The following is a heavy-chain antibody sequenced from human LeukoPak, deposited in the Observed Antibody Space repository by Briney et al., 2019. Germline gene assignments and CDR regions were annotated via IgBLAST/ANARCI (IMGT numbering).Heavy chain of an antibody. J-gene: IGHJ4*02. Sequence: GGSLRLTCAASGFTFSSYWMSWVRQAPGNGLEWMANKKYDGSEKYYVDSVKGRFTISRDNAKNSLYLQMNSLRAEDTAVYYCARDIEAAGLFLDYWGQGTLVTVSS. CDR2: KKYDGSEK. CDR3: ARDIEAAGLFLDY. V-gene: IGHV3-7*04. CDR1: GFTFSSYW. D-gene: IGHD6-13*01.